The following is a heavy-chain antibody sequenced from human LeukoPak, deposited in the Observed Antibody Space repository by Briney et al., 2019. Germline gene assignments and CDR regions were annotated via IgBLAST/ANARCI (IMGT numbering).Heavy chain of an antibody. V-gene: IGHV3-23*01. J-gene: IGHJ2*01. Sequence: GGSLRLSCAASGFTFYNYEMHWARQAPGKGLEWVSGIAANGGGTHYARSVKGRFTISRDNSDNTVFLQMNYLRAEDTAIYYCATRGLVSNWYFDFWGRGTLVTVSS. CDR1: GFTFYNYE. CDR3: ATRGLVSNWYFDF. CDR2: IAANGGGT. D-gene: IGHD6-6*01.